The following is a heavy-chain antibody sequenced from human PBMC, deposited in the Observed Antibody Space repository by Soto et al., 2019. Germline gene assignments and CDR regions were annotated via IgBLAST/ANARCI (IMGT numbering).Heavy chain of an antibody. CDR1: GGSISSSNW. CDR3: SRGSKWFGESNYYYYGMDV. J-gene: IGHJ6*02. D-gene: IGHD3-10*01. CDR2: IYHSGST. V-gene: IGHV4-4*02. Sequence: SETLSLTCAVSGGSISSSNWWSWVRQPPGKGLEWIGEIYHSGSTNYNPSLKSRVTISVDKSKNQFSLKLSSVTAADTAVYFCSRGSKWFGESNYYYYGMDVWGQGTTVTVSS.